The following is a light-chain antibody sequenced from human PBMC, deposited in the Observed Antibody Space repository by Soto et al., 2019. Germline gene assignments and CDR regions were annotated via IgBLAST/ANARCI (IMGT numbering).Light chain of an antibody. CDR1: QRLSSNY. J-gene: IGKJ1*01. CDR2: GAS. Sequence: EIVLTQSPGTLPLYPGERATLSCRASQRLSSNYLAWFQQKPGQAPRLLIYGASSRATGIPDRFSGSGSGTDFTLTIPRLEPEDFAVYYCLQYGSSVWTFGQGTKVDI. CDR3: LQYGSSVWT. V-gene: IGKV3-20*01.